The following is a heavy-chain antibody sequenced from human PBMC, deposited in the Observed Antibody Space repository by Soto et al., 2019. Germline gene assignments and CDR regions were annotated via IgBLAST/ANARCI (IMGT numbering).Heavy chain of an antibody. D-gene: IGHD6-19*01. V-gene: IGHV3-15*06. CDR1: GFNFNNAW. CDR3: ATDPYSTGCVPFDY. CDR2: INTKADGETT. J-gene: IGHJ4*02. Sequence: EVQLVESGGGLVKPGGSLRISCAASGFNFNNAWMNWVRQAPGKGLEWVGRINTKADGETTNYAAPVKGRFIISRDDSKNTLYLQMNSLKTEDSAVYYCATDPYSTGCVPFDYWGQGTLVTVSS.